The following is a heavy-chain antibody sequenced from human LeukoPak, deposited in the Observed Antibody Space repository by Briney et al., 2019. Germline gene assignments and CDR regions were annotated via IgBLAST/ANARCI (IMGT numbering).Heavy chain of an antibody. V-gene: IGHV5-51*01. J-gene: IGHJ5*02. D-gene: IGHD6-13*01. CDR1: GYSFTSYW. Sequence: GESLKIPCQGFGYSFTSYWIGRVRQMPGKGMEWMGVIYPGDSRIRYNPSFQGQVTISVDKSISTAYLQWVSLKASDTAMYYCACRDLTSTWSFPWGQGTLVTVSS. CDR3: ACRDLTSTWSFP. CDR2: IYPGDSRI.